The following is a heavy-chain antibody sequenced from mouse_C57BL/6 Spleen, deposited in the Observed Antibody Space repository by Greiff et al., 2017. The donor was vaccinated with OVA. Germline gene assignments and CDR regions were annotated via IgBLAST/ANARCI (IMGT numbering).Heavy chain of an antibody. CDR2: IDPEDCDT. CDR3: TTSTTVVATDWYFDV. D-gene: IGHD1-1*01. J-gene: IGHJ1*03. Sequence: EVQLVESGAELVRPGASVKLSCTASGFNIKDYYMHWVKQRPEQGLEWIGRIDPEDCDTEYAPKFQGKATMTADTSSNTAYLQLSSLTSEDTAVYYCTTSTTVVATDWYFDVWGTGTTVTVSS. CDR1: GFNIKDYY. V-gene: IGHV14-1*01.